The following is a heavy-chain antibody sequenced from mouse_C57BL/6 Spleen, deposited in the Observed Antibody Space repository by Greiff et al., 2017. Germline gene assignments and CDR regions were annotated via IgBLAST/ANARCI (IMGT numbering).Heavy chain of an antibody. CDR1: GYAFTNYL. Sequence: QVQLKQSGAELVRPGTSVKVSCKASGYAFTNYLIEWVKQRPGQGLEWIGVINPGSGGTNYNEKFKGKATLTADKSSSTAYMQLSSLTSEDSAVYFCARCLIYYGNGYAMDYWGQGTSVTVSS. D-gene: IGHD2-1*01. J-gene: IGHJ4*01. CDR2: INPGSGGT. V-gene: IGHV1-54*01. CDR3: ARCLIYYGNGYAMDY.